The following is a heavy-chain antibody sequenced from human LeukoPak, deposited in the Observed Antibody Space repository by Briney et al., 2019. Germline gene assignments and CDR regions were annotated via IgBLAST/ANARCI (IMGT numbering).Heavy chain of an antibody. Sequence: SETLSLTCAVYGGSFSGYYWSWIRQPPGKGLEWIGEINHSGSTNYNPSLKSRVTISVDTSKNQFSLKLSSVTAADTAVYYCARGVVYGDQGGMDVWGQGTTVTVSS. J-gene: IGHJ6*02. CDR3: ARGVVYGDQGGMDV. CDR1: GGSFSGYY. V-gene: IGHV4-34*01. CDR2: INHSGST. D-gene: IGHD4-17*01.